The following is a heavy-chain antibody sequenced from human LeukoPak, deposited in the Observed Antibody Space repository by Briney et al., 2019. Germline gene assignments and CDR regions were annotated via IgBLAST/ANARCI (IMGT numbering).Heavy chain of an antibody. CDR3: ARDLELNYYDSSGYYLAY. CDR2: ISGSGGST. V-gene: IGHV3-23*01. Sequence: GGSLRLSCAASGFTFSSYGMSWVRQAPGKGLEWVSAISGSGGSTYYADSVKGRFTISRDNAKNSLYLQMNSLRAEDTAVYYCARDLELNYYDSSGYYLAYWGQGTLVTVSS. CDR1: GFTFSSYG. D-gene: IGHD3-22*01. J-gene: IGHJ4*02.